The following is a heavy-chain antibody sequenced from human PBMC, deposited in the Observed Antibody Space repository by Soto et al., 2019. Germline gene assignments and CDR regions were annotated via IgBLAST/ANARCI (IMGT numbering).Heavy chain of an antibody. CDR2: ISAYNGNT. V-gene: IGHV1-18*04. J-gene: IGHJ6*02. D-gene: IGHD3-10*01. Sequence: XAVKVSCNASGYSFTSYGSIWVRQAPGQGLEWMGWISAYNGNTNYAQKLQGRVTMTTDTSTSTAYMELRSLRSDDTAVYYCARSVITNIYYYYYGMDVWGQGTTVTVSS. CDR1: GYSFTSYG. CDR3: ARSVITNIYYYYYGMDV.